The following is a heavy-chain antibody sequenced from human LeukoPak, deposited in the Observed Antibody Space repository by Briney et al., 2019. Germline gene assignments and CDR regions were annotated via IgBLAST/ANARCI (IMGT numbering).Heavy chain of an antibody. D-gene: IGHD1-26*01. J-gene: IGHJ4*02. CDR1: GLTFSSYG. Sequence: AGGSLRLSCAAYGLTFSSYGMHWVRQAPGKGLEWVAIIWYDGSNKYYADSVKGRFTISRDNSKNTLYLQMNSLRAEDTAVYYCARDDNVEWEPFDYWGQGTLVTVSS. CDR2: IWYDGSNK. V-gene: IGHV3-30*02. CDR3: ARDDNVEWEPFDY.